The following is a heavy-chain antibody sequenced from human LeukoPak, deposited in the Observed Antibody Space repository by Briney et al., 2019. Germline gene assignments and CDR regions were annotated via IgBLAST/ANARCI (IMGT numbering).Heavy chain of an antibody. J-gene: IGHJ3*02. V-gene: IGHV3-53*04. CDR2: IYSGGST. D-gene: IGHD1-26*01. Sequence: GGSQRLSCAASGFTFSDYYMSWVRQAPGKGLEWVSVIYSGGSTYYADSVKGRFTISRHNSKNTLYLQMNSLRAEDTAVYYCARVLVGATADAFDIWGQGTMVTVSS. CDR1: GFTFSDYY. CDR3: ARVLVGATADAFDI.